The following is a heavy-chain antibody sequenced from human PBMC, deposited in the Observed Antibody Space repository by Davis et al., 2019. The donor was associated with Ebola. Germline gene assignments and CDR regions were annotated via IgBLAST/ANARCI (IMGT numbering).Heavy chain of an antibody. D-gene: IGHD3-9*01. CDR1: GGSISSTSHY. V-gene: IGHV4-39*01. CDR3: ARVYTIFGGMDV. CDR2: IYYSGST. J-gene: IGHJ6*02. Sequence: SETLSLTCTVSGGSISSTSHYWGWIRQPPGKGLQWIGSIYYSGSTYYNPSLKSRVTISVDTSKNQFSLKLTSVTAADTAVYYCARVYTIFGGMDVWGQGTTVTVSS.